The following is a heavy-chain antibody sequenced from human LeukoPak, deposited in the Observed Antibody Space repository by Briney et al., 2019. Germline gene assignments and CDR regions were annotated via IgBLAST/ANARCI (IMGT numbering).Heavy chain of an antibody. V-gene: IGHV1-2*02. CDR3: ARSRPTPYSSSWYVYYRGMDV. J-gene: IGHJ6*02. D-gene: IGHD6-13*01. CDR2: INPNSGGT. Sequence: ASVTVSCKASGYTFTGYYMHWVRQAPGQGLEWMGWINPNSGGTNYARKFQGRVTMTRDTSISTAYMGLSRLRSDDTAVYYCARSRPTPYSSSWYVYYRGMDVWGQGTTVTVSS. CDR1: GYTFTGYY.